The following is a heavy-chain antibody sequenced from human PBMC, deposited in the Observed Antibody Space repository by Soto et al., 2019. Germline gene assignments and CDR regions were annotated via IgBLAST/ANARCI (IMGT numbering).Heavy chain of an antibody. J-gene: IGHJ4*02. V-gene: IGHV3-11*01. CDR1: GFTFSDYY. Sequence: GGSLRLSCAASGFTFSDYYMSWIRQAPGKGLEWVSYISSSGSTIYYADSVKGRFTISRDNAKNSLYLQMNSLRAEDTAVYYCASSYYDFWSGFANFDYWGQGTLVTAPQ. CDR3: ASSYYDFWSGFANFDY. CDR2: ISSSGSTI. D-gene: IGHD3-3*01.